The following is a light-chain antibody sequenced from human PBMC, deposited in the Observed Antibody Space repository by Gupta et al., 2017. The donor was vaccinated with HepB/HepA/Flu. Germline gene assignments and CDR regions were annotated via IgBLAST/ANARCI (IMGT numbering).Light chain of an antibody. CDR3: QVWDSSSDHVI. Sequence: SYVLAQPPSVTVAPGETARITCAGVNIRTTSVHWYHQRPGQAPVVVVYDDRDRPSGIPDRFSGYKSGNTATLTITWVETGDEADYYCQVWDSSSDHVIFGGGTKLTVL. CDR2: DDR. V-gene: IGLV3-21*02. CDR1: NIRTTS. J-gene: IGLJ2*01.